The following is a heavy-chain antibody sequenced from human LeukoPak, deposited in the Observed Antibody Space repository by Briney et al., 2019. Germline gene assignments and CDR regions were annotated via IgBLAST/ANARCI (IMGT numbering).Heavy chain of an antibody. J-gene: IGHJ5*02. Sequence: SETLSLTCTVSGGSIGSYYWSWIRQPPGKGLEWIGYIYYSGSTNYNPSLKSRVTISVDTSKNQFSLKLSSVTAADTAVYYCARGVYIVATISNNWFDPWGQGTLVTVSS. CDR3: ARGVYIVATISNNWFDP. CDR1: GGSIGSYY. CDR2: IYYSGST. V-gene: IGHV4-59*01. D-gene: IGHD5-12*01.